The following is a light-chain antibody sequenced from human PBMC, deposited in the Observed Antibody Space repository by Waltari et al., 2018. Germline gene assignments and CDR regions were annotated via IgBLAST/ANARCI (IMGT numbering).Light chain of an antibody. CDR2: AAS. V-gene: IGKV3-15*01. CDR1: ESISTF. J-gene: IGKJ1*01. Sequence: EVVMTQSPATLSVSPGERVTLSCRASESISTFLGWYQQKPGQAPRLLIYAASTRATGIPARFSGSGSGTEFTLTISSLQSEDFAVYYCQQYNNYPPWTFGQGTKVEIK. CDR3: QQYNNYPPWT.